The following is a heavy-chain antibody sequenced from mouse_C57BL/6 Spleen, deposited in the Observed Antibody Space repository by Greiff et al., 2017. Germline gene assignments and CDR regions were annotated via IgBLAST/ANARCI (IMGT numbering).Heavy chain of an antibody. D-gene: IGHD1-1*01. Sequence: DVKLQESGGDLVKPGGSLKLSCAASGFTFSSYGMSWVRPTPDKRLEWVATISSGGSYTYYPDSVKGRFTISRDNAKNTLYLQMSSLKSEDTAMYYCARPEYYGSSHWYFDVWGTGTTVTVSS. V-gene: IGHV5-6*02. CDR2: ISSGGSYT. J-gene: IGHJ1*03. CDR3: ARPEYYGSSHWYFDV. CDR1: GFTFSSYG.